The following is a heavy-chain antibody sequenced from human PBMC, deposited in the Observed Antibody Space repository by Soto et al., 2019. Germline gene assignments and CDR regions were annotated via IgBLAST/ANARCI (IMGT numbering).Heavy chain of an antibody. Sequence: ETQLVESGGGLVEPGGSLRLSCAASGFAFSHVWMTWVRQAPGKGLEWVGRIKRKTDHGTTDYAAAVKGRFTISRDDSKNTLYLQMDSLKSEDTAVYYCATEGEMSGDSDWDDYFDHWGRGTLVTVSS. CDR3: ATEGEMSGDSDWDDYFDH. CDR2: IKRKTDHGTT. V-gene: IGHV3-15*01. CDR1: GFAFSHVW. J-gene: IGHJ4*01. D-gene: IGHD2-21*02.